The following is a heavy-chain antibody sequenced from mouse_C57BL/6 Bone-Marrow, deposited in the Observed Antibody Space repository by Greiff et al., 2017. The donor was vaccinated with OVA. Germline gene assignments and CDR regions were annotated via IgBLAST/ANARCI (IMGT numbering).Heavy chain of an antibody. CDR3: ARDTDYGHFDY. J-gene: IGHJ2*01. Sequence: EVQGVESGGGLVKPGGSLKLSCAASGFTFSSYAMSWVRQTPDKRLAWVATISDGGSYTYYPDNVKGRFPISRDNAKNNLYLQMSHLKSEDTAMYYCARDTDYGHFDYWGQGTTLTVSS. CDR1: GFTFSSYA. CDR2: ISDGGSYT. V-gene: IGHV5-4*01. D-gene: IGHD2-4*01.